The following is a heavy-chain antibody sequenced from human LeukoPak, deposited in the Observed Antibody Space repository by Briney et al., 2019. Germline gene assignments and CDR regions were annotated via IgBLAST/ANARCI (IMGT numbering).Heavy chain of an antibody. V-gene: IGHV1-69*05. Sequence: GSSVKVSCKASGGTFSSYAISWVRQAPGQGLEWMGGIIPIFGTANYAQKFQGRVTITTDESTSTAYMELSSLRSEDTAVYYCAREGEMDDWNYQIWGQGTLVTVSS. CDR2: IIPIFGTA. CDR1: GGTFSSYA. D-gene: IGHD1-7*01. CDR3: AREGEMDDWNYQI. J-gene: IGHJ4*02.